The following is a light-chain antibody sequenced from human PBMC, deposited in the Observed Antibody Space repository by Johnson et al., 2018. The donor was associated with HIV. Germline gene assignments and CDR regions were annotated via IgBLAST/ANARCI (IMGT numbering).Light chain of an antibody. Sequence: QPVLTQPPSVSAAPGQKVTISCSGSSSNIGNNYVSWYQQLPGTAPKLLIYENNKRPSGIPDRFSGSKSGTSATLGITGLQTGDEADYYCGTWDSSLSAGRYVFVTGTKVTVL. CDR3: GTWDSSLSAGRYV. CDR1: SSNIGNNY. J-gene: IGLJ1*01. CDR2: ENN. V-gene: IGLV1-51*02.